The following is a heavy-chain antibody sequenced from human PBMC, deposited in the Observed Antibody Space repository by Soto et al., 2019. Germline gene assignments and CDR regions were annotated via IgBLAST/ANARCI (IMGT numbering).Heavy chain of an antibody. CDR3: ARQAGILEWRAPYYYMDV. Sequence: PGESLKISCKGSGYSFTSYWIGWVRQMPGKGLEWMGIIYPGDSDTRYSPSFQGQVTISADKSISTAYLQWSSLKASDTAMYYCARQAGILEWRAPYYYMDVWGKGTTVTVSS. CDR1: GYSFTSYW. V-gene: IGHV5-51*01. D-gene: IGHD3-3*01. CDR2: IYPGDSDT. J-gene: IGHJ6*03.